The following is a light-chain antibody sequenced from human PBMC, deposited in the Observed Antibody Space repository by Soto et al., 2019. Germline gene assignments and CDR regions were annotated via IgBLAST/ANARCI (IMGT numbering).Light chain of an antibody. V-gene: IGLV2-8*01. Sequence: QSALTQPPTASGSVGQSVTISCTGTSSDVGAYNYVSWYQQHPGKAPKLMIYEVSKRPSGVPDRFSGSKSGYTASLTVSGLQAEDEADYYCSSHAGNNNYVFGTGTKVTVL. J-gene: IGLJ1*01. CDR1: SSDVGAYNY. CDR2: EVS. CDR3: SSHAGNNNYV.